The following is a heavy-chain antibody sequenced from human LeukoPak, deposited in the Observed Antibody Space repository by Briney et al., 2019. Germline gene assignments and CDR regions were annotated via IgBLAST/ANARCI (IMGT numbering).Heavy chain of an antibody. J-gene: IGHJ5*02. D-gene: IGHD6-25*01. Sequence: GGSLRLSCSASGFTFSNYAMHWVRQAPGKGLEYVSAISSGGGTTYYADSVKGRFTISSDTSKNTLYLQMTSLKPEDTALYYCVRASGWFDPWGQGTLVTVSS. V-gene: IGHV3-64D*06. CDR3: VRASGWFDP. CDR1: GFTFSNYA. CDR2: ISSGGGTT.